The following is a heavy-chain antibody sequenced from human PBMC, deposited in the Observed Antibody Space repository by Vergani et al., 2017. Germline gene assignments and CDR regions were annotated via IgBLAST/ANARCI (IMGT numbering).Heavy chain of an antibody. V-gene: IGHV4-31*03. CDR2: IYYSGTA. CDR1: GSYVGSGGYY. CDR3: AGQKDYCMDV. Sequence: QVQLQESGPGLVKASQTLSLTCSVPGSYVGSGGYYWTWVRQRPGMGLDWIGYIYYSGTAYYNPSLESRLTISLDTSENHLCLKLTSVTDGDTAVYYCAGQKDYCMDVWGKGTTVTVS. J-gene: IGHJ6*03.